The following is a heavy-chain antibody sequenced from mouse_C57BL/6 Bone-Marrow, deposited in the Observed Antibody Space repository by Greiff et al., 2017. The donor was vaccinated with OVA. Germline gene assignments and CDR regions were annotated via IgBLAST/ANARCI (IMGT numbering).Heavy chain of an antibody. J-gene: IGHJ3*01. CDR3: AIFDGYYVFAY. Sequence: EVQLQESVAELVRPGASVKLSCTASGFNIKNTYMHWVKQRPEQGLEWIGRIDPANGNTKYAPKFQGKATITADTSSNTAYLQLSSLTSVDTALSYSAIFDGYYVFAYWGEGTLFTVSA. CDR1: GFNIKNTY. D-gene: IGHD2-3*01. CDR2: IDPANGNT. V-gene: IGHV14-3*01.